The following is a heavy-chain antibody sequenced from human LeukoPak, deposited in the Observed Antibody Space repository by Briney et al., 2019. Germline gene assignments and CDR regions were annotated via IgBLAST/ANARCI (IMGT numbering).Heavy chain of an antibody. J-gene: IGHJ4*02. Sequence: PGGSLRLSCAASGFIFSDYWIHWVRQGPGKGLVWVPRIKSDGSSTSYADSVRGRFTISRDNAKNTVYVHMNSLRDEDTAVYYCARGGRYAYFLDYWGQGTPVTVSS. V-gene: IGHV3-74*01. CDR3: ARGGRYAYFLDY. CDR1: GFIFSDYW. D-gene: IGHD3-16*01. CDR2: IKSDGSST.